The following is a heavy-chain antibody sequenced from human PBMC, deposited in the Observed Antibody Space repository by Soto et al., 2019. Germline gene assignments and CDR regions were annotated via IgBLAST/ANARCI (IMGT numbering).Heavy chain of an antibody. CDR3: VTRLWFGELRDAFDI. V-gene: IGHV4-59*08. CDR1: GGSISSYY. CDR2: IYYSGST. Sequence: SETLSLTCTVSGGSISSYYWSWIRQPPGKGLEWIGYIYYSGSTNYNPSLKSRVTISVDTSKNQFSLKLSSVTAADTAVYYCVTRLWFGELRDAFDIWGQGTMVTVSS. D-gene: IGHD3-10*01. J-gene: IGHJ3*02.